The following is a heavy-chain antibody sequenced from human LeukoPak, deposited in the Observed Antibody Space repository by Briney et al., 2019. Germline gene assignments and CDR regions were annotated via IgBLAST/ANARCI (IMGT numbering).Heavy chain of an antibody. CDR2: INPNGGST. D-gene: IGHD3-22*01. V-gene: IGHV1-46*01. Sequence: ASVKVTCKASGYTLTRYFIHWVRRAPGQGLEWMGIINPNGGSTSYPQKFQGKVTMTRDTSTSTVYMELSSLRSEDTAVYYCASSGSSGYYCDSWGQGTLVTVSS. CDR1: GYTLTRYF. CDR3: ASSGSSGYYCDS. J-gene: IGHJ4*02.